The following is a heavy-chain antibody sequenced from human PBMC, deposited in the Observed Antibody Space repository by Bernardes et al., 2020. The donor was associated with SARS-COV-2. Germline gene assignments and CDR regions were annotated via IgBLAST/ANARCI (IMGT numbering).Heavy chain of an antibody. D-gene: IGHD3-22*01. CDR1: GFTFSSYE. CDR3: AREGEVISTIDAFDI. V-gene: IGHV3-48*03. J-gene: IGHJ3*02. Sequence: GGSLRLSCAASGFTFSSYEMNWVRQAPGKGLEWVSYISSSGSTIYYGDSVKGRFTISRDNAKNSLYLQMNSLRAEDTAIYYCAREGEVISTIDAFDIWGQGTMVTVYS. CDR2: ISSSGSTI.